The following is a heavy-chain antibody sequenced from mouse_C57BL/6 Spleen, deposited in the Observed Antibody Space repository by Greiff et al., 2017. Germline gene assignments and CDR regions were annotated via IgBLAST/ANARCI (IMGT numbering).Heavy chain of an antibody. CDR3: ARKAGRYFDY. V-gene: IGHV1-69*01. D-gene: IGHD3-3*01. CDR1: GYTFTSYW. Sequence: QVQLQQPGAELVMPGASVKLSCKASGYTFTSYWMHWVKQTPGHGLEWIGEIDPSDSYTNYNQKFKGKSTLTVDKSSSTAYMQLSSLTAEDSAVYYCARKAGRYFDYWGQGTTLTVSS. J-gene: IGHJ2*01. CDR2: IDPSDSYT.